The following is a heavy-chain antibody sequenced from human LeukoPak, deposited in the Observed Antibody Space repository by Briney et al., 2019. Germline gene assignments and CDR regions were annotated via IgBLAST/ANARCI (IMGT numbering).Heavy chain of an antibody. CDR2: ISSSGSTI. D-gene: IGHD3-10*01. V-gene: IGHV3-48*04. CDR3: ARDLTHYGSGSYGFDP. Sequence: GGSLRLSCAASGFTFSSYSMNWVRQAPGKGLEWVSYISSSGSTIYYADSVKGRFTISRDNAKNSLYLQMNSLRAEDTAVYYCARDLTHYGSGSYGFDPWGQGTLVTVSS. CDR1: GFTFSSYS. J-gene: IGHJ5*02.